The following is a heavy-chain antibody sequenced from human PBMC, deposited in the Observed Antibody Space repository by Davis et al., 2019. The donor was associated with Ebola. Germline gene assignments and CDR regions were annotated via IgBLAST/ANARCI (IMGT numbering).Heavy chain of an antibody. CDR3: TRGVIGYGDSRGTGFDP. V-gene: IGHV3-49*03. Sequence: GESLKISCTASGFTFGNYAMSWFRQAPGKGLEWVSFIRCRSYGGTTEYAASVKGRFTISRDDSKSIAYLQMNSLKTEETAVYYCTRGVIGYGDSRGTGFDPWGKGTLVTVYS. J-gene: IGHJ5*02. D-gene: IGHD3-16*02. CDR2: IRCRSYGGTT. CDR1: GFTFGNYA.